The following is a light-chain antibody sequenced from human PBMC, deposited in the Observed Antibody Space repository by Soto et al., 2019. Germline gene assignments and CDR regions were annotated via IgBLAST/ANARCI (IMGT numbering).Light chain of an antibody. CDR2: AAS. CDR3: HHYGTPSRT. Sequence: NEFTPSPCTLPLSPGERATLSCRASQSVSSSYLAWYQQKPGQAPRLLSYAASSRATGIPNRFSGSGSGTDFTLSISGLEPEDFAVYYWHHYGTPSRTFVQGTKVDNK. CDR1: QSVSSSY. V-gene: IGKV3-20*01. J-gene: IGKJ1*01.